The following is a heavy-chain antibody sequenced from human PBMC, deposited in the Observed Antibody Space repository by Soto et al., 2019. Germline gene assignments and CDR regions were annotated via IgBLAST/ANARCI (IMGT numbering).Heavy chain of an antibody. V-gene: IGHV3-48*01. D-gene: IGHD1-1*01. CDR2: ISSSTTTT. CDR3: ARSAGPHQLYYFDS. CDR1: AFTFSSQG. Sequence: PGGSLRLSCAASAFTFSSQGMNWVRQAPGKGLEWISYISSSTTTTYYADSVKGRFTISRDNAKNSLYLQMNSLRAEDTAVYYCARSAGPHQLYYFDSWGQGAVVTVSS. J-gene: IGHJ4*02.